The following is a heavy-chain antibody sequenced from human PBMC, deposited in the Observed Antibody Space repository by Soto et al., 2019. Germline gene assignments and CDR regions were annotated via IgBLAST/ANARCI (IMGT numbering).Heavy chain of an antibody. CDR2: ISGSGGST. Sequence: EVQLLESGGGLVQPGGSLRLSCAASGFTFSSYAMSWVRQAPGKGLEWVSAISGSGGSTYYADSVKGRFTISRDNSKNTLYLQMSSLRVEDTALYYCAKALSGWSELHYWGQGALVTVSS. D-gene: IGHD6-19*01. CDR1: GFTFSSYA. CDR3: AKALSGWSELHY. J-gene: IGHJ4*02. V-gene: IGHV3-23*01.